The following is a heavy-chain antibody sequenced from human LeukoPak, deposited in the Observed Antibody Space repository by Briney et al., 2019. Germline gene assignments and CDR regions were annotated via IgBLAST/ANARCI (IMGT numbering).Heavy chain of an antibody. CDR2: IDSGGST. Sequence: GGSLRLSCAASGFTVSSNYMSWVRQAPGKGLEWVSVIDSGGSTYYADSVKGRFTISRNNSKNTLYLQMNSLRAEHTAVYYCARRSDYGDYGYYFDYWGQGTLVTVSS. V-gene: IGHV3-53*01. D-gene: IGHD4-17*01. J-gene: IGHJ4*02. CDR1: GFTVSSNY. CDR3: ARRSDYGDYGYYFDY.